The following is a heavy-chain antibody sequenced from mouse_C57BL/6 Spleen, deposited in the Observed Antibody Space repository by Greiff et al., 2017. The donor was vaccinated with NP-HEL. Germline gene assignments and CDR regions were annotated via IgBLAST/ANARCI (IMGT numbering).Heavy chain of an antibody. CDR2: IDPSDSYT. D-gene: IGHD2-14*01. J-gene: IGHJ2*01. Sequence: VQLQQPGAELVRPGTSVKLSCKASGYTFTSYWMHWVKKRPGQGLEWIGVIDPSDSYTNYNQKFKGKATLTVDTSSSTAYMQLNSLTSEDSAVYYCARRVHPYFDYWGQGTTLTVSS. CDR1: GYTFTSYW. V-gene: IGHV1-59*01. CDR3: ARRVHPYFDY.